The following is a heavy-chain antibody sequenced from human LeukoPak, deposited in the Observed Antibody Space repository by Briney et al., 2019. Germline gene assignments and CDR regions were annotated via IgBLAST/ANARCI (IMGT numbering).Heavy chain of an antibody. CDR3: AKDKLIWFGESPAGWSDP. V-gene: IGHV3-23*01. D-gene: IGHD3-10*01. CDR1: GFSVSSNY. Sequence: GALRLSCAASGFSVSSNYMTWVRQAPGKGLEWVAASNGSGGSTYYADSVKGRVTISRDNSKNTLYLQMNSLRAEDTAVYYCAKDKLIWFGESPAGWSDPWRQGTLVTVSS. J-gene: IGHJ5*02. CDR2: SNGSGGST.